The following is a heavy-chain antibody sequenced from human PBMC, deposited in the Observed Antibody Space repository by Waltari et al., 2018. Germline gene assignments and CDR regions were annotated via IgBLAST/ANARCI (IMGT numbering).Heavy chain of an antibody. Sequence: QVQLVQSGTEVKKPGASVKVSCKTSGYTFTNFDIKWVRQASGQGLEWMGWMNPSSGNSGYAQKFQGRVIMTWDTSLGTAYLELSNLKSDDTAVYYCARGPSLLHCGNDCSMDYWGQGTLVTVSS. D-gene: IGHD2-21*02. CDR2: MNPSSGNS. V-gene: IGHV1-8*02. J-gene: IGHJ4*02. CDR3: ARGPSLLHCGNDCSMDY. CDR1: GYTFTNFD.